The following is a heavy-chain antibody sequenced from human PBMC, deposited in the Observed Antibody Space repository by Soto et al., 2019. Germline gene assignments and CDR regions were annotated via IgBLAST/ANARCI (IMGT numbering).Heavy chain of an antibody. J-gene: IGHJ4*02. Sequence: QVQLVESGGGVVQPERSLRLSCAASGFSLCTHAMHWVRQAPGKGLEWVAAISYDESNKYYADSVKGRFTISRDKSKNTLYLQLNSLRAEDTAVYYCARGLLYSSSWYGDYWGQGTLVTVSS. CDR3: ARGLLYSSSWYGDY. D-gene: IGHD6-13*01. V-gene: IGHV3-30-3*01. CDR2: ISYDESNK. CDR1: GFSLCTHA.